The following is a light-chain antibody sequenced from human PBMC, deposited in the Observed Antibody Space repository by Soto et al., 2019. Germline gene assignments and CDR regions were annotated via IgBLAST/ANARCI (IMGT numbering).Light chain of an antibody. CDR3: TSHTTSSTPHLV. CDR1: SSDVGGYIY. V-gene: IGLV2-14*01. CDR2: DVS. Sequence: QSVLTQPASVSGSPGQSITISCTGTSSDVGGYIYVSWYQQCPGKAPKLMIYDVSNRPSGVSNRFSGSKSGNTASLTISGLQAEDEADYYCTSHTTSSTPHLVFGGGTKLTVL. J-gene: IGLJ3*02.